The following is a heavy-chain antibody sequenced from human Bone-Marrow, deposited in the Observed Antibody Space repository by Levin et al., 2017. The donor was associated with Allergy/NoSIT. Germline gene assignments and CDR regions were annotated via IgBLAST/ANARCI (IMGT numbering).Heavy chain of an antibody. J-gene: IGHJ4*02. D-gene: IGHD3-10*01. CDR1: GFTFDSYR. V-gene: IGHV3-48*01. CDR3: ARPAGSGFYCFDY. Sequence: ASVKVSCAVSGFTFDSYRMNWVRQAPGKGLEWVAYISGRSTTIYYADSVKGRFTVSRDNAKNSLYLQMNSLRVEDTAVYYCARPAGSGFYCFDYWGQGTLVSVSS. CDR2: ISGRSTTI.